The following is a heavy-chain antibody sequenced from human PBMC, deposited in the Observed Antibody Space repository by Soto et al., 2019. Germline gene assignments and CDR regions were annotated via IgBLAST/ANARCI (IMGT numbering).Heavy chain of an antibody. V-gene: IGHV3-30*18. Sequence: GGSLRLSCAASGFTFSSYGMHWVRQAPGKGLEWVAVISYDGSNKYYADSVKGRFTISRDNSKNTLYLQMNSLRAEDTAVYYCAKAERTQNYGMDVWGQGTTVTVSS. CDR2: ISYDGSNK. CDR3: AKAERTQNYGMDV. D-gene: IGHD1-1*01. CDR1: GFTFSSYG. J-gene: IGHJ6*02.